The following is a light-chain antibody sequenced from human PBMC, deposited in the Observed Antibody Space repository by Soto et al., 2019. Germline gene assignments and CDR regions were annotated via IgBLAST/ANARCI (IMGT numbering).Light chain of an antibody. CDR1: ESVSSY. V-gene: IGKV3-11*01. CDR2: DAS. CDR3: QQRSNRPIT. J-gene: IGKJ5*01. Sequence: EIVLTQSPATLSLSPGERATLSCRASESVSSYLAWYQQKPGQAPRLLIYDASNRATGIPARFSGSGSGTDFTLTISSLEPEDFAVYYWQQRSNRPITFGQGTRLEIK.